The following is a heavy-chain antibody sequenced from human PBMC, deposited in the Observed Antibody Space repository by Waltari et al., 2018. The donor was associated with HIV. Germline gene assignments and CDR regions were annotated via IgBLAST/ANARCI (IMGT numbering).Heavy chain of an antibody. CDR3: AGDSLGDQYDSSCYYNRFDN. CDR1: GGTFSTYA. Sequence: QVQLVQSGAEVRKPGSSVKVSCKASGGTFSTYAITWLRQAPGQGLEWMGGIIPIFGTTHYDQKFLGRVTITADESASTAYLEVSSLRSEDTAVYYCAGDSLGDQYDSSCYYNRFDNWGQGTLVTVSS. J-gene: IGHJ4*02. D-gene: IGHD3-22*01. CDR2: IIPIFGTT. V-gene: IGHV1-69*01.